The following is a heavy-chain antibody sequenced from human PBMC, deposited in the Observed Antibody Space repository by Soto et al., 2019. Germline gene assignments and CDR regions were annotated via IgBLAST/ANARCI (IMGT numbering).Heavy chain of an antibody. Sequence: NPSETLSLTCTVYGGSVRSGRYYWGWIRQHPGKGLEWIGYVYSSGTTNYNPSLKSRATISIDTFNDQFFLKLTSVTAADTAKYYCARVPGLEPHYYYGMDVWGQGTTVTVSS. J-gene: IGHJ6*02. CDR2: VYSSGTT. CDR3: ARVPGLEPHYYYGMDV. D-gene: IGHD1-1*01. V-gene: IGHV4-61*01. CDR1: GGSVRSGRYY.